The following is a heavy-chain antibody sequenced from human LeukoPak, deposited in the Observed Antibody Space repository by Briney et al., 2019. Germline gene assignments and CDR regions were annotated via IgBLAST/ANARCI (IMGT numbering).Heavy chain of an antibody. D-gene: IGHD3-10*01. V-gene: IGHV1-2*02. J-gene: IGHJ5*02. Sequence: GASVKVSCKASGYTFSIYYIYWVRQAPGQGLEWMGWINPNSGGTNSAQKFQGRVTMTRDTSISTAYMELSSLRYDDTAVYYCARVGRVEARFGELALPFDPWGQGTLVTVSS. CDR1: GYTFSIYY. CDR3: ARVGRVEARFGELALPFDP. CDR2: INPNSGGT.